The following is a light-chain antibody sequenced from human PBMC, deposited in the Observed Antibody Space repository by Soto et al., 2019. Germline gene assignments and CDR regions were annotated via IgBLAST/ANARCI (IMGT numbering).Light chain of an antibody. J-gene: IGKJ2*01. CDR1: QSISSY. CDR2: AAS. CDR3: QQSYSTLYT. V-gene: IGKV1-39*01. Sequence: PSSLSASVGDRVTITCRASQSISSYLNWYQQKPGKAPKLLIYAASSLQSGVPSRFSGSGSGTDFTLTISSLQPEDFATYYCQQSYSTLYTFGQGTKVDIK.